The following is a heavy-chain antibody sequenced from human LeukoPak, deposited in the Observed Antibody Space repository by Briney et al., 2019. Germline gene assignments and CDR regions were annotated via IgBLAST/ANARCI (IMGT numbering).Heavy chain of an antibody. CDR1: GFTFTNTW. J-gene: IGHJ5*02. CDR3: TGEPNWFDP. D-gene: IGHD1-14*01. Sequence: KTGGSLRLSCVASGFTFTNTWMSWVRQAPGKGLEWISRIKSRADGEITHYAAPVKGRFTISRDDSKNTLYLQMNSLKIEDTAVYYCTGEPNWFDPWGQGTLVTVSS. CDR2: IKSRADGEIT. V-gene: IGHV3-15*01.